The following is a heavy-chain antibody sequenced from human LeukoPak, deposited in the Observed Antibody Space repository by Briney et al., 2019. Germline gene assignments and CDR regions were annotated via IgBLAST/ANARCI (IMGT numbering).Heavy chain of an antibody. CDR2: ISGSGGST. D-gene: IGHD6-19*01. V-gene: IGHV3-23*01. CDR1: GFTFSSYA. J-gene: IGHJ4*02. Sequence: GGSLRLSCAASGFTFSSYAMSWVRQAPGKGLEWVSAISGSGGSTYYADSVKGRFTISRDNSKNTLYLQMNSLRAEDTAVYYCAKGGVRDSSGWYKPPILYYFDYWGQGTLVTVTS. CDR3: AKGGVRDSSGWYKPPILYYFDY.